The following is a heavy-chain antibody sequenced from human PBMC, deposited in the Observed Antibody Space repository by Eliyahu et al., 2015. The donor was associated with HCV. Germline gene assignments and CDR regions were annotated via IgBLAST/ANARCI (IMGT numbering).Heavy chain of an antibody. CDR2: ISYSGAGT. CDR3: AKDFWSPDY. J-gene: IGHJ4*02. D-gene: IGHD3-3*01. V-gene: IGHV3-23*01. CDR1: GFTFSSYA. Sequence: EVQLLESGGGLVQPGGSLRLSCAASGFTFSSYAMPWVRQAPGKGLEWVSAISYSGAGTYYADSVRGRFTISRDNSKSTLYLQMNSLRAEDTAVYYCAKDFWSPDYWGQGTLVSVSS.